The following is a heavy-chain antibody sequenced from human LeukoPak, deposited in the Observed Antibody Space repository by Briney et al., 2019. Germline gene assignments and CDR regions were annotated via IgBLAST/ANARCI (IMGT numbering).Heavy chain of an antibody. CDR1: GFIFSAYG. Sequence: PGGSLRLSCAASGFIFSAYGMHWVRQGPGEGLEWVAYIRYDESRIFYADFVKGRFTISRDDSKNTLYLQMHSLTTEDTGLYYCARPVIPSAYQETYYMDVWGKGTTVTVS. V-gene: IGHV3-30*02. CDR3: ARPVIPSAYQETYYMDV. CDR2: IRYDESRI. J-gene: IGHJ6*03. D-gene: IGHD3-16*01.